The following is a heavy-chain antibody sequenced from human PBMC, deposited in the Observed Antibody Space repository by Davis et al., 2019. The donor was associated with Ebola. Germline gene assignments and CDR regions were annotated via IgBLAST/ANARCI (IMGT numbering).Heavy chain of an antibody. V-gene: IGHV5-51*01. CDR2: IFPGDSDT. Sequence: GESLKISCKGSGYSFTSYWIGRVRQIPWKGLEWMGIIFPGDSDTRYSPSFQGQVTISADKSISTAYLQWSSLKASDTALYYCACGYSAFSYWGQGTLVTVSS. J-gene: IGHJ4*02. CDR1: GYSFTSYW. CDR3: ACGYSAFSY. D-gene: IGHD1-26*01.